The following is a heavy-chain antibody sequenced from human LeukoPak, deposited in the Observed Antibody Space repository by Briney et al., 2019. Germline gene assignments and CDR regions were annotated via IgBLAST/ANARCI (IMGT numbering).Heavy chain of an antibody. CDR2: IYSSGST. V-gene: IGHV4-4*08. J-gene: IGHJ3*02. Sequence: SETLSLTCTVSGCSITGYHWSWIRQPPGKGLEWIGYIYSSGSTEYKPSLKSRDTISADTSKNQFSVDTTSVTSADTAIYYCARRNDFDIWGQGTMVTVSS. CDR3: ARRNDFDI. CDR1: GCSITGYH.